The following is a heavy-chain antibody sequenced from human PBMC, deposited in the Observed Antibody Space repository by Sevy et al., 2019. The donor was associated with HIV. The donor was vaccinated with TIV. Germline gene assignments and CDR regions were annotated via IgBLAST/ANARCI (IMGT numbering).Heavy chain of an antibody. J-gene: IGHJ4*02. CDR3: ARGGLWLVYLDY. CDR2: INHSGIT. CDR1: GGSFSDYY. V-gene: IGHV4-34*01. Sequence: SETLSLTCAVYGGSFSDYYWTWIRQPPGKGLEWIGEINHSGITNYNPSLTSRVTISVDTSKNQFSLKLSSVTAADTAVYYCARGGLWLVYLDYWGQGSLVTVSS. D-gene: IGHD5-18*01.